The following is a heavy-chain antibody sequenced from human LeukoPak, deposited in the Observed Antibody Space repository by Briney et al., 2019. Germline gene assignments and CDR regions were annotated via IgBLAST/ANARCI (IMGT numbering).Heavy chain of an antibody. CDR1: GGSISTNVYH. D-gene: IGHD3-16*01. V-gene: IGHV4-39*07. CDR2: IYNSGNT. Sequence: SETLSLTCTVSGGSISTNVYHRGWIRQPPGKGLEWIGNIYNSGNTNYNPSLKSRVTISVDTSKNQFSLKLNSVTAADTAVYYCARESGSYLWRSWLNPWGQGTLVTVSS. J-gene: IGHJ5*02. CDR3: ARESGSYLWRSWLNP.